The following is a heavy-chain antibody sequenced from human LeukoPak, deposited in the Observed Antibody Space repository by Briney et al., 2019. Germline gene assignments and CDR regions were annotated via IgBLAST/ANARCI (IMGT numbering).Heavy chain of an antibody. D-gene: IGHD3-16*02. CDR2: ISGSGDRT. J-gene: IGHJ4*02. Sequence: GGSLRLSCAASGFTFITYGMSSVRQAPGKGLEWVSAISGSGDRTYYADSVKGRFTVSRDISKNTLFLQLNSLRAEDTAVYYCAKLFRGVVVPYFDSWGQGTLVTVSS. CDR3: AKLFRGVVVPYFDS. V-gene: IGHV3-23*01. CDR1: GFTFITYG.